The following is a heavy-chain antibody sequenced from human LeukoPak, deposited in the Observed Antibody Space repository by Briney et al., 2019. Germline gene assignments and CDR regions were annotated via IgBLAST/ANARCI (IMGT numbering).Heavy chain of an antibody. CDR3: ASTFRYYYGSGTFGY. J-gene: IGHJ4*02. CDR1: GGSFSGYY. Sequence: SETLSLTCAVCGGSFSGYYWSWIRQPPGKGLEWIGEINHSGSTNYNPSLKSRVTISVDTSKNQFSLKLSSVTAADTAVYYCASTFRYYYGSGTFGYWGQGTLVTVSS. V-gene: IGHV4-34*01. D-gene: IGHD3-10*01. CDR2: INHSGST.